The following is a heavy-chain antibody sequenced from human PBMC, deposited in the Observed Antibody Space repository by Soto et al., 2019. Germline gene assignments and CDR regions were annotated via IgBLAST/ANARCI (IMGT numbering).Heavy chain of an antibody. J-gene: IGHJ4*02. Sequence: LVKVSCKASGGTFSSDSFSWVRQAPGQGLEWMGGIIPMFDIPIYAQKFQDRVTITADESTSTAYMQLSSLRSGDTAVYYCARSGGLDRDFNYWGQGSLVTVSS. CDR2: IIPMFDIP. CDR1: GGTFSSDS. V-gene: IGHV1-69*13. CDR3: ARSGGLDRDFNY. D-gene: IGHD2-15*01.